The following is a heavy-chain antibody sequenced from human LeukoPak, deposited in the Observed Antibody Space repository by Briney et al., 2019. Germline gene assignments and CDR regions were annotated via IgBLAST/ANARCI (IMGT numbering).Heavy chain of an antibody. J-gene: IGHJ4*02. CDR3: VALYCSGGSCYF. CDR2: ISYDGSNK. CDR1: GFTFSSYG. V-gene: IGHV3-30*03. D-gene: IGHD2-15*01. Sequence: GGSLRLSCAASGFTFSSYGMHWVRQAPGKGLEWVAVISYDGSNKYYADSVKGRFTISRDNSKNTLYLQMNSLRAEDTAVYYCVALYCSGGSCYFRGQGTLVTVSS.